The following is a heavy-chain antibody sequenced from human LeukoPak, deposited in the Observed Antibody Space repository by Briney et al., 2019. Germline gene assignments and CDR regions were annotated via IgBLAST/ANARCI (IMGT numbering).Heavy chain of an antibody. J-gene: IGHJ4*02. D-gene: IGHD3-22*01. CDR2: ISGSGAKT. V-gene: IGHV3-23*01. Sequence: PGGSLRLSCAASGFTFSSYSMNWVRQAPGKGLEWVSAISGSGAKTYYADSVKGRFTISRDNTKNTLYLQMNSLRAEDTAIYYCAKSSYYDSSGYYREYYFDYWGQGTLVTVSS. CDR3: AKSSYYDSSGYYREYYFDY. CDR1: GFTFSSYS.